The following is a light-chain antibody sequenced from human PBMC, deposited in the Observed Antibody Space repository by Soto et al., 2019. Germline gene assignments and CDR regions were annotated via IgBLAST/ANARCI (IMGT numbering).Light chain of an antibody. CDR3: QQYFSFPYT. V-gene: IGKV4-1*01. J-gene: IGKJ2*01. CDR2: WAS. CDR1: QSILYSSNNKDF. Sequence: DILMTQSPDSLAISLGERATINCTSSQSILYSSNNKDFLAWYQQKPGQPPKLLIHWASSREFGVPDRFSGSGSGTDFTLTISRLQAEDLAVYFCQQYFSFPYTFGQGNKLEIK.